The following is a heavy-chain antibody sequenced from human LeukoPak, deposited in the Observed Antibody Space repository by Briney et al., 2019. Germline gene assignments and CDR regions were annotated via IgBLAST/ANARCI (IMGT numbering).Heavy chain of an antibody. CDR3: ARARAAADTYYFDY. J-gene: IGHJ4*02. Sequence: SETLSLTCTVSGGSISSSSYYRGWIRQPPGKGLEWIGSIYYSGSTYYNPSLKSRVTMSVDTSKNQFSLKLSSVTAADTAVYYCARARAAADTYYFDYWGQGTLVTVSS. CDR1: GGSISSSSYY. D-gene: IGHD6-13*01. V-gene: IGHV4-39*07. CDR2: IYYSGST.